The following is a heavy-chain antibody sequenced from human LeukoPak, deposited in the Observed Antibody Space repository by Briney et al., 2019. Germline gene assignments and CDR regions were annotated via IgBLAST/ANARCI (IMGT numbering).Heavy chain of an antibody. CDR1: GFTFSNYW. CDR3: ARDRDYAFDY. D-gene: IGHD4-17*01. J-gene: IGHJ4*02. CDR2: IKQDGSEK. V-gene: IGHV3-7*01. Sequence: GGSLRLSCAASGFTFSNYWMNWVRQAPGKGLEWVANIKQDGSEKYYVDSVKGRFTISRDNAKNSLYLQMDSLRDEDTAVYYCARDRDYAFDYWGQGTLVTVSS.